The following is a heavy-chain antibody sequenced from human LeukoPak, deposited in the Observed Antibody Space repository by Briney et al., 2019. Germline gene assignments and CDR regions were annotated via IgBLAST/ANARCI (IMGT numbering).Heavy chain of an antibody. CDR1: GDSVSSNSAA. CDR3: ARGRVTTIATYYYYYIDV. J-gene: IGHJ6*03. V-gene: IGHV6-1*01. Sequence: SQTLSLTCAISGDSVSSNSAAWTWIRQSPSRGLEWLGRTYYRSKWYNDYAVSVQSRITINPDTSKNQFSLQLNSVTPEDTAVYYCARGRVTTIATYYYYYIDVWGKGTTVTVSS. CDR2: TYYRSKWYN. D-gene: IGHD4-17*01.